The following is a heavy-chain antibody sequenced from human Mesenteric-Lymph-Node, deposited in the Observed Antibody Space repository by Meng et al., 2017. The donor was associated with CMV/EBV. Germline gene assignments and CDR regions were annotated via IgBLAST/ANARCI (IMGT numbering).Heavy chain of an antibody. CDR3: ARGTTGSWSGYILDY. J-gene: IGHJ4*02. Sequence: ASVKVSCKASGSTFTTHAFSWVRQAPGQGPEWMGWISVSNGDTKFAQKFQGRVTLTADTSTAYMELRSLRSDDTAVYYCARGTTGSWSGYILDYWGQGTLVTVSS. V-gene: IGHV1-18*01. D-gene: IGHD3-3*01. CDR1: GSTFTTHA. CDR2: ISVSNGDT.